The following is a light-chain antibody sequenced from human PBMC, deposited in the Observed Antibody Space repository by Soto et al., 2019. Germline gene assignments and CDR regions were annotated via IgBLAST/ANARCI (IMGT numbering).Light chain of an antibody. Sequence: DIQMTQSPSSVSASVGDRVTITCRASQGFSTWLAWYRRKTGRAPDLLIYSASSLHSGVPSRFSGSGSGTDFTLTISSLQPEDFETYYCQQANRSHRTFGGGNEVEIK. V-gene: IGKV1-12*01. J-gene: IGKJ4*01. CDR2: SAS. CDR3: QQANRSHRT. CDR1: QGFSTW.